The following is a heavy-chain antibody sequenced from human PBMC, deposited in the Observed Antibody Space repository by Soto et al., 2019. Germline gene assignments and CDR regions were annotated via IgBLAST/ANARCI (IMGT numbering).Heavy chain of an antibody. Sequence: ASVKVSCKPSGYTFNTYYLHWLRQAPGQALEWMGVIHPSGGGTTYAQKFLGRVTVTRDTSTTTVFMELSSLRSDDTAVYYCARDPHYDSSNYRYWYFDLWGRGTLVTVSS. J-gene: IGHJ2*01. CDR1: GYTFNTYY. CDR2: IHPSGGGT. CDR3: ARDPHYDSSNYRYWYFDL. V-gene: IGHV1-46*02. D-gene: IGHD3-22*01.